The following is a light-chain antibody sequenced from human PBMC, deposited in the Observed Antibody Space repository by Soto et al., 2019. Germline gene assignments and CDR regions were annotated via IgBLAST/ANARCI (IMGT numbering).Light chain of an antibody. CDR1: SSDVGGYNY. CDR3: SSYTSSSTYV. Sequence: QSALTQPASVSGSPGQSITISCTGTSSDVGGYNYVSWYQQHPGKDPKLMIYEVSNRPSGVANRFSGSKSGNTASLTISGLQGEDEADYYCSSYTSSSTYVFGTGTKLTFL. V-gene: IGLV2-14*01. J-gene: IGLJ1*01. CDR2: EVS.